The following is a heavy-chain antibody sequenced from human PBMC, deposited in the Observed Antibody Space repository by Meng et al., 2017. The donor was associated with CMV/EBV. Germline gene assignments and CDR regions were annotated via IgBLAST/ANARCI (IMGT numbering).Heavy chain of an antibody. J-gene: IGHJ4*02. CDR3: ARRRGRHSGGGSYYFDY. D-gene: IGHD4-23*01. CDR2: ISSSSSYI. Sequence: GESLKISCAASGFTVSSNYMSWVRQAPGKGLEWVSSISSSSSYIYYADSVKGRFTISRDNAKNSLYLQMNSLRAEDTAVYYCARRRGRHSGGGSYYFDYWGQGTLVTVSS. CDR1: GFTVSSNY. V-gene: IGHV3-21*01.